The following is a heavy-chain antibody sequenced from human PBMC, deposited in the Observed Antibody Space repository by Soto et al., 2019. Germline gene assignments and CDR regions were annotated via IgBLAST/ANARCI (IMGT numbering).Heavy chain of an antibody. D-gene: IGHD2-2*01. CDR1: GYTFTSYA. CDR3: ARAGYCSSTSSTLYYFDY. V-gene: IGHV1-3*01. CDR2: INAGNGKT. J-gene: IGHJ4*02. Sequence: ASVKVSCKASGYTFTSYAMHWVRQAPGQRLEWMGWINAGNGKTKYSQKFQGRVTITRDTSASTAYMELSSLRSEDTAVYCCARAGYCSSTSSTLYYFDYWGQGTLVTVSS.